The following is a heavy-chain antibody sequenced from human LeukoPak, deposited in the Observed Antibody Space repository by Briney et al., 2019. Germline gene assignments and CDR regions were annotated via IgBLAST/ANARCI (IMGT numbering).Heavy chain of an antibody. D-gene: IGHD2-8*02. V-gene: IGHV3-23*01. CDR3: ATYRQVLLPFES. J-gene: IGHJ4*02. CDR1: GFTFSTFA. CDR2: IFPSGGEI. Sequence: GSLRLSCEASGFTFSTFAMTWVRQPPGKGLEWVSSIFPSGGEIHYADSVRGRFTISRDNSKSTLSLQMNSLRAEDTAIYYCATYRQVLLPFESWGQGTLVTVSS.